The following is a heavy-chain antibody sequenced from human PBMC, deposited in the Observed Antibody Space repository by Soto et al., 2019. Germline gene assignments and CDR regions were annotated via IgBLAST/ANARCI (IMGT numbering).Heavy chain of an antibody. Sequence: GGSLRLSCAASGFTFSSYGMHWVRQAPGKGLEWVAVIWYDGSNKYYADSVKGRFTISRDSSKNTLYLQMYSLRAEDTAVYHCAKEYTSGWYYFDYWGQGTLVAVSS. CDR2: IWYDGSNK. CDR1: GFTFSSYG. CDR3: AKEYTSGWYYFDY. J-gene: IGHJ4*02. D-gene: IGHD6-19*01. V-gene: IGHV3-33*06.